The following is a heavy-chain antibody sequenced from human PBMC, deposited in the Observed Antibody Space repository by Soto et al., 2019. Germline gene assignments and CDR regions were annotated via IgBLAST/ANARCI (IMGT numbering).Heavy chain of an antibody. Sequence: EVQLLESGGGLVQPGGSLRLSCAASGFTFSSYAMSWVRQAPGKGLEWVSTVSGSGGSTYYADSVKGRFTISRDNSKNTLFLQMNSLRAEDTAVYYCANSHHYESWSGYQYWGQGTLVTVSS. CDR2: VSGSGGST. CDR1: GFTFSSYA. J-gene: IGHJ4*02. D-gene: IGHD3-3*01. CDR3: ANSHHYESWSGYQY. V-gene: IGHV3-23*01.